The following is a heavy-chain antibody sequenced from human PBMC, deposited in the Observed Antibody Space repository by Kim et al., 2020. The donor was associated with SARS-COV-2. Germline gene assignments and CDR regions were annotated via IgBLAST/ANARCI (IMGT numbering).Heavy chain of an antibody. Sequence: LKIRVTISVDTSKNQFSLKLSSVTAADTAVYYCARARGYSYGYSGKYFDYWGQGTLVTVSS. CDR3: ARARGYSYGYSGKYFDY. J-gene: IGHJ4*02. V-gene: IGHV4-34*01. D-gene: IGHD5-18*01.